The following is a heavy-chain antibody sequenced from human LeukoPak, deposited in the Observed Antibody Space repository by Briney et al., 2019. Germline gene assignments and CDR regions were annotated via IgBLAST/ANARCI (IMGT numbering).Heavy chain of an antibody. CDR3: ARDSGSGNNDY. V-gene: IGHV1-3*01. J-gene: IGHJ4*02. CDR2: ISAGNGNT. Sequence: WVRXAPGXXXEWMGWISAGNGNTKYSQNFQGRVTFISNTSATTAFMELSSLRSEDAAVYYCARDSGSGNNDYWGQGTLVTVSS. D-gene: IGHD1-26*01.